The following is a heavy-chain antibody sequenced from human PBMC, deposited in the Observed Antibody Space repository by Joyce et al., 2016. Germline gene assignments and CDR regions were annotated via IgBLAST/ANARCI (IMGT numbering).Heavy chain of an antibody. D-gene: IGHD5-18*01. CDR1: GFTFRGYG. Sequence: QVQLVESGGGVVQPGESLRLSCAACGFTFRGYGMHWGRQDSVKVVEWVALISYDGSRRHYVDSVEGRFTISRDDSKNMLFLQMNSLRPEDTAVYYCASLSASGYSYASTFDSWGQGTLVTVSS. J-gene: IGHJ4*02. V-gene: IGHV3-30*03. CDR3: ASLSASGYSYASTFDS. CDR2: ISYDGSRR.